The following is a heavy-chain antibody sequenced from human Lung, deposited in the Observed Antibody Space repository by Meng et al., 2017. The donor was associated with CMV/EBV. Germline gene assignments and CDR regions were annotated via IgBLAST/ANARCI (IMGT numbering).Heavy chain of an antibody. V-gene: IGHV3-21*01. D-gene: IGHD3-3*01. CDR2: ISTSSSYI. Sequence: GESXKISCAASGFTLSRYSMNWVRQAPGKGLEWVSSISTSSSYIYYRDSVKGRFTISRDNAMNSLSLQMKSLRAEDTAVYYCARVLETGAAFDVWGQGTMVTV. CDR1: GFTLSRYS. J-gene: IGHJ3*01. CDR3: ARVLETGAAFDV.